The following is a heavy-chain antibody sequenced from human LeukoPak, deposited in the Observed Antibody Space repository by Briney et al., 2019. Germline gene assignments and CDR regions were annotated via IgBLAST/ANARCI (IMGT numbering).Heavy chain of an antibody. CDR2: IYENGGTT. CDR1: GFTFRSHA. CDR3: ANDYGIY. D-gene: IGHD4-17*01. J-gene: IGHJ4*02. V-gene: IGHV3-23*01. Sequence: GGSLRLSCVGSGFTFRSHAMSWVRQAPEKGLEFVSGIYENGGTTYYADSVKGRFSISRDNSKNTLYLQMDSLRGEDTAVYYCANDYGIYWGQGTLVTVSS.